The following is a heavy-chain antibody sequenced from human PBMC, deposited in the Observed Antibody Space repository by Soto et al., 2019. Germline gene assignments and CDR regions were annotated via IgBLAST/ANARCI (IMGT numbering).Heavy chain of an antibody. CDR3: VRDAVVVPAATHGGFDY. Sequence: GSLRLSCAASGFTFSSYSMNWVRQAPGKGLEWVSSISSNSSYIYYADSVKGRFTISRDNAKNSLYLQMNSLRADDTAVYYCVRDAVVVPAATHGGFDYWGQGTLVTVSS. CDR2: ISSNSSYI. CDR1: GFTFSSYS. D-gene: IGHD2-2*01. J-gene: IGHJ4*02. V-gene: IGHV3-21*01.